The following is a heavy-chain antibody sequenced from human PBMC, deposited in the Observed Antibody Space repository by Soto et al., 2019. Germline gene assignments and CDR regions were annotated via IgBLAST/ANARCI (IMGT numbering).Heavy chain of an antibody. CDR3: ARDRKLIIPGNYYYYGMDV. V-gene: IGHV4-34*01. J-gene: IGHJ6*02. D-gene: IGHD2-15*01. Sequence: PSETLSLTCAVYGGSFSGYYWSWIRQPPGKGLEWIGEINHSGSTNYNPSLKSRVTISVDTSKNHFSLKLTSVTAADTAIYFCARDRKLIIPGNYYYYGMDVWGQGTTVTLSS. CDR1: GGSFSGYY. CDR2: INHSGST.